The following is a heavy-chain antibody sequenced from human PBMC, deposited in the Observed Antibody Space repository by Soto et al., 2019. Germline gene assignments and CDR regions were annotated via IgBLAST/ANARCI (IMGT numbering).Heavy chain of an antibody. CDR1: GYTFTSYX. CDR2: ISAYNGNT. CDR3: ARALWFGELLEKGGGWFDP. Sequence: SVKVSCKASGYTFTSYXISWVRQAPGQGLEWMGWISAYNGNTNYAQKLQGRVTMTTDTSTSTAYMELRSLRSDDTAVYYCARALWFGELLEKGGGWFDPWGQGTLVTVSS. V-gene: IGHV1-18*01. D-gene: IGHD3-10*01. J-gene: IGHJ5*02.